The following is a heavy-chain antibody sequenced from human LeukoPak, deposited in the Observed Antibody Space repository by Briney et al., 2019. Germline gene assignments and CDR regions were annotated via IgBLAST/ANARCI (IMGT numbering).Heavy chain of an antibody. V-gene: IGHV4-39*07. CDR1: GGSISSSSYY. CDR2: IYYSGST. Sequence: SETLSLTCTVSGGSISSSSYYWGWIRQPPGKGLEWIGSIYYSGSTNYNPSLKSRVTISVDTSKNQFSLKLSSVTAADTAVYYCARGVDTAMADAFDIWGQGTMVTVSS. D-gene: IGHD5-18*01. J-gene: IGHJ3*02. CDR3: ARGVDTAMADAFDI.